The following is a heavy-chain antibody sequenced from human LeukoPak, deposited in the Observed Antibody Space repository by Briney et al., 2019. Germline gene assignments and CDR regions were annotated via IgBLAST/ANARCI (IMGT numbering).Heavy chain of an antibody. V-gene: IGHV1-46*01. CDR2: INPSGGST. J-gene: IGHJ3*02. D-gene: IGHD3-22*01. CDR3: ARDIGSSGYLRTDAFDI. CDR1: GYTFTSYY. Sequence: ASVTVSCKASGYTFTSYYMHWVRQAPGQGLEWMGIINPSGGSTNYAQTFQGRVTMTRDTSTSTVYMELSSLRSEDTAVYYCARDIGSSGYLRTDAFDIWGQGTMVTVSS.